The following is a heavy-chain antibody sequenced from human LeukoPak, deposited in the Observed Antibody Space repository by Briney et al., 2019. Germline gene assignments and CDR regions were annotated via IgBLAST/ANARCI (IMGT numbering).Heavy chain of an antibody. CDR1: GFTFSSYG. CDR3: AKNRRESPRSGPSMDV. D-gene: IGHD3-10*01. V-gene: IGHV3-30*02. CDR2: IRYDGSNK. Sequence: PGGSLRLSCAASGFTFSSYGMHWVRQAPGKGLEWVAFIRYDGSNKYYADSVKGRFTFSRDNSKNTLYLQMNSLRAEDTAVYYCAKNRRESPRSGPSMDVWGQGTTVTVSS. J-gene: IGHJ6*02.